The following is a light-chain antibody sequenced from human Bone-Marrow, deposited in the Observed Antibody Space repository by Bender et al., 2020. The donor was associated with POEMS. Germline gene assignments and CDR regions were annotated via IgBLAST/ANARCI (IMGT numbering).Light chain of an antibody. CDR2: NDD. J-gene: IGLJ7*01. CDR1: NIGNKA. CDR3: QVWDSTFDQPV. V-gene: IGLV3-21*02. Sequence: SYALTQPPSMSVAPGQTARMSCGGNNIGNKAVHWYQHKPGQSPVLVVYNDDQRPSGIPDRFSGSNPGNMATLTINRVEVGDEADYYCQVWDSTFDQPVVGGGNQLTVL.